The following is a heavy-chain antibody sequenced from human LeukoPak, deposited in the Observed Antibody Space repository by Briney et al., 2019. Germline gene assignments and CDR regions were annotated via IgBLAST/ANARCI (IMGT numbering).Heavy chain of an antibody. D-gene: IGHD5-24*01. CDR1: GGSISSSSYY. Sequence: SETLSLTCTVSGGSISSSSYYWGWIRQPPGKELEWIGSIYYTGTTYYNPSLKSRVTISVDTSKNQFSLKVSSVTAADTAVYYCARRRRDGSNSAFDIWGQGTMVTVSS. CDR2: IYYTGTT. V-gene: IGHV4-39*01. J-gene: IGHJ3*02. CDR3: ARRRRDGSNSAFDI.